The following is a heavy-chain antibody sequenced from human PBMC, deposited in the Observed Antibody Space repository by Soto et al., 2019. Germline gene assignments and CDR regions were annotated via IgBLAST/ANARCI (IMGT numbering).Heavy chain of an antibody. CDR1: GFSLTTSGVG. V-gene: IGHV2-5*02. J-gene: IGHJ4*02. CDR3: AHRGYMYGNWDHGYFDY. Sequence: SGPTLVNPTQTLALTCTFSGFSLTTSGVGVGWIRKTPGKALEWLAVIYWDDEKRYNPSLKNRLTITKDTSKNQVVLIMADMDPVDTGTYFCAHRGYMYGNWDHGYFDYWGQGTLVTVSS. CDR2: IYWDDEK. D-gene: IGHD7-27*01.